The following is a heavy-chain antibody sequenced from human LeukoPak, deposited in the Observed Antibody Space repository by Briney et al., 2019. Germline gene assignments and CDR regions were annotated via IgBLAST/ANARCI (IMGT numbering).Heavy chain of an antibody. CDR3: ASWGSSGY. V-gene: IGHV3-48*01. CDR2: ISSGSSTV. CDR1: EFTFSSYS. D-gene: IGHD5-12*01. Sequence: GGSLRLSCAASEFTFSSYSMNWVRQAPGKGLEWVSYISSGSSTVYYADSVKGRLTISRDNAKNSLFLQMSSLRAEDTAVYYCASWGSSGYWGQGTLVTVSS. J-gene: IGHJ4*02.